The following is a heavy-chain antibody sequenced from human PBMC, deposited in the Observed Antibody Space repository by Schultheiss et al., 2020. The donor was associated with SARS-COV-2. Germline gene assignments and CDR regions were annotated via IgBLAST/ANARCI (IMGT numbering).Heavy chain of an antibody. CDR3: AMGPLRY. D-gene: IGHD1-14*01. CDR1: GFTVSSNY. V-gene: IGHV3-53*01. Sequence: SCAASGFTVSSNYMTWVRQAPGKGLEWVSVIHTGGSTYYAGSVEGRFTISRDNSKNTLYLLMNSLRAEDTAVYFCAMGPLRYWGQGTLVTVSS. J-gene: IGHJ4*02. CDR2: IHTGGST.